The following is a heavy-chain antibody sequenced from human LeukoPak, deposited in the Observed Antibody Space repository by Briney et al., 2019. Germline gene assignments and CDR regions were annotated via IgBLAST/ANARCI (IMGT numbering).Heavy chain of an antibody. V-gene: IGHV1-18*01. CDR2: ISAYNGNT. J-gene: IGHJ4*02. CDR1: GYTFTSYG. CDR3: ATSSEIDMATHPFDY. Sequence: ASMKVSCKASGYTFTSYGISWVRQAPGQGLEWMGWISAYNGNTNYAQKLQGRVTMTTDTSTSTAYMELRGLRSDDTAVYYCATSSEIDMATHPFDYWGQGTLVTVSS. D-gene: IGHD5-24*01.